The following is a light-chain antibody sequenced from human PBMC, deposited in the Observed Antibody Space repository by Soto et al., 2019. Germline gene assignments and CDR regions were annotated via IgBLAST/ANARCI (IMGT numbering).Light chain of an antibody. V-gene: IGKV3D-20*01. Sequence: DIVLTQSPVTLSLSPGESATLYCGASQRVSGGFLAWYQHKPGLAPRLIVYDTSFRATGIPDRFSGSGSGTAFTLTITRLDPDDFAVYYCQQYGSSPSFGQGTRWISN. CDR1: QRVSGGF. CDR2: DTS. CDR3: QQYGSSPS. J-gene: IGKJ1*01.